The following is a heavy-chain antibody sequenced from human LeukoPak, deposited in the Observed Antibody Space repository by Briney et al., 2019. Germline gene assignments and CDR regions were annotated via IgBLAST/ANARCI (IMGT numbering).Heavy chain of an antibody. V-gene: IGHV3-15*01. CDR2: LKSNRDGGTT. Sequence: GGSLRLSCAASEFSVGSNYMTWVRQAPGKGLEWVGRLKSNRDGGTTDYAAPVEGRFSISRDDSRNTLFLQMDSLKTDDTAVYFCTTGPEPAAMVFDFWGQGTLVTVSS. CDR3: TTGPEPAAMVFDF. D-gene: IGHD2-2*01. CDR1: EFSVGSNY. J-gene: IGHJ4*02.